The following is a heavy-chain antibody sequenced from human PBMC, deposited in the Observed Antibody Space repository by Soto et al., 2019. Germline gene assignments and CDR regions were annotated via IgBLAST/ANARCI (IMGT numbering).Heavy chain of an antibody. V-gene: IGHV5-51*01. Sequence: GESLKISCKTSGYSFISYWIGWVRQMPGKGLEWMGIIYPDDSDTKYSPSFEGHVTISVDKATTTAYLQWSSLQASDSAMYYCARRGEWGGDYLDHWGQGTLVTVSS. CDR2: IYPDDSDT. D-gene: IGHD3-10*01. CDR1: GYSFISYW. CDR3: ARRGEWGGDYLDH. J-gene: IGHJ4*02.